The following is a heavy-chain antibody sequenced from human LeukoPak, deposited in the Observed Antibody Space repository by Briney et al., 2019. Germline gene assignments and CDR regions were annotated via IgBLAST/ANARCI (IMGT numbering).Heavy chain of an antibody. V-gene: IGHV4-34*01. D-gene: IGHD1-26*01. Sequence: SETLSLTCAVYGGSFSGYYWSWIRQPPGKGLEWIGEINHSGSTNYNPSLKSRVTISVDTSKNQFSLKLSSVTAADTAVYYCARGSGSYSNWFDPWGQGTLVTVSS. CDR2: INHSGST. CDR3: ARGSGSYSNWFDP. CDR1: GGSFSGYY. J-gene: IGHJ5*02.